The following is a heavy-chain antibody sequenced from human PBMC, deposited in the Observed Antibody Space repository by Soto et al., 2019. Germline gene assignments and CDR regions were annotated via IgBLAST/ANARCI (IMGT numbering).Heavy chain of an antibody. D-gene: IGHD3-22*01. CDR1: GYNFANYW. V-gene: IGHV5-51*01. J-gene: IGHJ4*02. Sequence: GESLKISCSGSGYNFANYWIGWVLQIPWKGLEWMGIIYPSDSDTRYSPSFEGQVTISADRSISTAYLQWNSLKASDTAMYFCARGDSSDYSTATPADYWGQGTLVTVSS. CDR2: IYPSDSDT. CDR3: ARGDSSDYSTATPADY.